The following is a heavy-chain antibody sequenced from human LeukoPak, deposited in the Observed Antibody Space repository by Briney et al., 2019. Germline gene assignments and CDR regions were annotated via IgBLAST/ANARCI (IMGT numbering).Heavy chain of an antibody. D-gene: IGHD6-19*01. CDR1: GGTFTSYA. Sequence: SVKVSCKASGGTFTSYAISWVRQAPGQGLEWMGGIIPIFGTANYAQKFQGRVTITADESTSTAYMELSSLRSEDTAVYYCATKPNRGIAVAGSSLTYYYYGMDVWGQGTTVTVSS. V-gene: IGHV1-69*13. CDR3: ATKPNRGIAVAGSSLTYYYYGMDV. J-gene: IGHJ6*02. CDR2: IIPIFGTA.